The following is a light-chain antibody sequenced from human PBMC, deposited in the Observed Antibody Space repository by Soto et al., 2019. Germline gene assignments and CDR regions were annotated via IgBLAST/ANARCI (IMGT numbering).Light chain of an antibody. Sequence: VVMTQTPLSLSVIPGQPASLSCKSIQSLLYSDGKTYSYWYLQKPGHPPQLLIYEVSNRFSGVPDRFSGSASGTDFPLKINRVAAEDVGTDDCMQALQSLTFGQGTRLEI. J-gene: IGKJ5*01. V-gene: IGKV2D-29*01. CDR1: QSLLYSDGKTY. CDR2: EVS. CDR3: MQALQSLT.